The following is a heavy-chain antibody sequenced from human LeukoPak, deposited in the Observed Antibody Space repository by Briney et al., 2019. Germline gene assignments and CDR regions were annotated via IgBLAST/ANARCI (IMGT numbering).Heavy chain of an antibody. CDR1: GYTFTDYY. V-gene: IGHV1-3*01. Sequence: ASVKVSCKTSGYTFTDYYMHWVRQAPGQRLEWMGWINAGNGNTKYSQKFQGRVTITRDTSASTAYMELSSLRSEDTAVYYCARLDILTGFDYWGQGTLVTVSS. D-gene: IGHD3-9*01. CDR3: ARLDILTGFDY. CDR2: INAGNGNT. J-gene: IGHJ4*02.